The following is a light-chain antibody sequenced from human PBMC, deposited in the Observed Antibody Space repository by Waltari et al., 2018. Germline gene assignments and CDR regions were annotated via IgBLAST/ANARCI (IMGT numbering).Light chain of an antibody. CDR3: QQYETLPAT. Sequence: VLTQSPDTLSLSPGERATLSCRASQSVSTPFFLWYQQKPGQAPRLLIFATSSRATGLPDRLSGSGSGTDFTLTISRLEPKDFAVYYCQQYETLPATFGGGTKVEIK. V-gene: IGKV3-20*01. J-gene: IGKJ4*01. CDR1: QSVSTPF. CDR2: ATS.